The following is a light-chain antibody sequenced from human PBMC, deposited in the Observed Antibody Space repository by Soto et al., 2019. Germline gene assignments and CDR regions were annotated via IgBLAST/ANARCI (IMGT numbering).Light chain of an antibody. Sequence: EIVMTQSPATLSVSPGERATLSCRASQSVGSNYSAWYQQKPGQAPRVLIYGASSRATGIPDRFSGSGSGADFTLTISRLEPEDFAVYYCQQYTTSPFTFGPGTKVDIK. CDR3: QQYTTSPFT. V-gene: IGKV3-20*01. J-gene: IGKJ3*01. CDR2: GAS. CDR1: QSVGSNY.